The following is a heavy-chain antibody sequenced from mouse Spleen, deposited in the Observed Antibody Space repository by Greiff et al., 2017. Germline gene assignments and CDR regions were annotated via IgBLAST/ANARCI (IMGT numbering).Heavy chain of an antibody. J-gene: IGHJ2*01. CDR1: GYTFTSYW. V-gene: IGHV1-52*01. Sequence: VKLQQPGAELVRPGSSVKLSCKASGYTFTSYWMHWVKQRPIQGLEWIGNIDPSDSETHYNQKFKDKATLTVDKSSSTAYMQLSSLTSEDSAVYYCARGPHRYDGFDYWGQGTTLTVSS. CDR2: IDPSDSET. D-gene: IGHD2-14*01. CDR3: ARGPHRYDGFDY.